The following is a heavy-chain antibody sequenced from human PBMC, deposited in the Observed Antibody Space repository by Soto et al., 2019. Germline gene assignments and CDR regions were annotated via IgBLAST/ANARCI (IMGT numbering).Heavy chain of an antibody. D-gene: IGHD3-10*01. V-gene: IGHV3-23*01. CDR2: ISGSGGST. J-gene: IGHJ4*02. CDR1: GFTFSSYA. Sequence: GGSLRLSCAASGFTFSSYAMSWVRQAPGKGLEWGSAISGSGGSTYYADSVKGRFTISRDNSKNTLYLQMNSLRAEDTAVYYWAKHKYYYGSGSYSPLDHWCQGTLVTVSS. CDR3: AKHKYYYGSGSYSPLDH.